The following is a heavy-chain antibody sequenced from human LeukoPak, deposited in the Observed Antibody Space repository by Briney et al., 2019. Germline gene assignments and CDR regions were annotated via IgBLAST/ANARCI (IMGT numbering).Heavy chain of an antibody. Sequence: PSEALSLTYTVSGGSVSSGTYYWSWIRQPPGKGLEWIGYIYYTGSTNYNPSLKSRLTISVDTSKNQLSLKLSSVTAADTAVYYCARRGGSGRSFDYWGQGTLVTVSS. CDR1: GGSVSSGTYY. J-gene: IGHJ4*02. D-gene: IGHD3-10*01. V-gene: IGHV4-61*01. CDR2: IYYTGST. CDR3: ARRGGSGRSFDY.